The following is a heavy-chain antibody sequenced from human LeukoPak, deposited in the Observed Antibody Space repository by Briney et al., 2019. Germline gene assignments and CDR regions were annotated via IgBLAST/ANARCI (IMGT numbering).Heavy chain of an antibody. J-gene: IGHJ6*02. CDR1: GYTFTSYH. CDR3: ARASFRTRYSPLPGYYYYGMDV. D-gene: IGHD1-1*01. Sequence: ASVKVSCKASGYTFTSYHMHWVRQAPGQGLEWMGKINLSGGSTTYAQKFQGRVTITADESTSTAYMELGSLRSEDTAVYYCARASFRTRYSPLPGYYYYGMDVWGQGTTVTVSS. V-gene: IGHV1-46*01. CDR2: INLSGGST.